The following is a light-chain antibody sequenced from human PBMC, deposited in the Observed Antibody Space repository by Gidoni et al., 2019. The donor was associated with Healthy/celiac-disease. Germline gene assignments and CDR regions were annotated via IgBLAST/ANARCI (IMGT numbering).Light chain of an antibody. CDR2: AAY. CDR3: QHSYSPLFT. V-gene: IGKV1-39*01. CDR1: QSISSY. Sequence: QMTQSPSYLSASVGDRVTITCRASQSISSYLNWYQQKPGKAPKLLIYAAYSLQSGVPSRFSGSGSGTDFTLTISRLQPEDFATYYCQHSYSPLFTFGPGTKVDIK. J-gene: IGKJ3*01.